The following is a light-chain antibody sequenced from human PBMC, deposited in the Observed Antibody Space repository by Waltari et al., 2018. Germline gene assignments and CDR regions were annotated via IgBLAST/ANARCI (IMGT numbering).Light chain of an antibody. J-gene: IGKJ1*01. V-gene: IGKV1-5*03. CDR2: KAS. CDR1: ERISNW. Sequence: DIQMTQSPATLSASVGDRVTITCRASERISNWLAWYQQKPGKAPKVLIYKASSLESGVPSRFSGSGSGTEFTLTISSLQPDDFATYYCQQYNVYWTFGQGTKVEIK. CDR3: QQYNVYWT.